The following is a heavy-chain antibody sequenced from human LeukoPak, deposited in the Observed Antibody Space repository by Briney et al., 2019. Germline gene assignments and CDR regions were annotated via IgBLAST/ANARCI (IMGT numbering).Heavy chain of an antibody. CDR1: GFTFGDFA. Sequence: PGRSLRLSCAASGFTFGDFAMHWVRQVPGKGLEWVSGISYNSASIDYADSVKGRLNISRDNARNSLDLHMNGLRPEDTALYYCVKGAYWRNLVYYYYLDFWGQGSLVTVSS. D-gene: IGHD2-21*01. V-gene: IGHV3-9*01. J-gene: IGHJ4*02. CDR2: ISYNSASI. CDR3: VKGAYWRNLVYYYYLDF.